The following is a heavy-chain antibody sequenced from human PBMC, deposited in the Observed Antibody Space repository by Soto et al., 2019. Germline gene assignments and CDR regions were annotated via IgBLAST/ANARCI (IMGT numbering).Heavy chain of an antibody. D-gene: IGHD1-1*01. CDR1: GFTFSSYG. CDR3: AREGTTTAFDY. V-gene: IGHV3-33*01. Sequence: GGSLRLSCAASGFTFSSYGMHWVRQAPGKGLEWVAVIWYDGSNKYYADSVKGRFTISRDNSKNTLCLQMNSLRAEDTAVYYCAREGTTTAFDYWGQGTLVTVSS. CDR2: IWYDGSNK. J-gene: IGHJ4*02.